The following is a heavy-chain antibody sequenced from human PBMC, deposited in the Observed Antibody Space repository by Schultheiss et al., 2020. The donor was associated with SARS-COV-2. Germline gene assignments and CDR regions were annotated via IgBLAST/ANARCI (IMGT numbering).Heavy chain of an antibody. D-gene: IGHD1-26*01. CDR2: ISYDGSNK. V-gene: IGHV3-30-3*02. Sequence: GGSLRLSCAASGFTFSSYAMHWVRQAPGKGLDWVAVISYDGSNKYYADSVKGRFTISRDNSKNTLYLQMNSLRAEDTAVYYCAKDYSGSYYVLSYWGQGTLVTVSS. CDR1: GFTFSSYA. CDR3: AKDYSGSYYVLSY. J-gene: IGHJ4*02.